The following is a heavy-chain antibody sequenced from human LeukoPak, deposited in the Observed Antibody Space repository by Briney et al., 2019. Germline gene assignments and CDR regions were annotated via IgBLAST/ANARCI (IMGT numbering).Heavy chain of an antibody. CDR1: GYTFTSYY. D-gene: IGHD3-3*01. Sequence: ASVKVSCKASGYTFTSYYMHWVRQAPGQGLEWMGIINPSGGSTSYAQKFQGRVTMTRDMSTSTVYMELSSLRSEDTAVYYCAYEKYYDFWSGANAFDIWGQGTMVTVSS. CDR2: INPSGGST. J-gene: IGHJ3*02. CDR3: AYEKYYDFWSGANAFDI. V-gene: IGHV1-46*01.